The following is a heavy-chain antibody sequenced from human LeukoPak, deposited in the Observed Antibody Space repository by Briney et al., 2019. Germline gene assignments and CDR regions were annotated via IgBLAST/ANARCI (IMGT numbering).Heavy chain of an antibody. J-gene: IGHJ6*02. CDR2: ISSSSSYI. Sequence: AGGSLRLSCAASGFTFSSYSMNWVRQAPGKGLEWVSSISSSSSYIYYADSVKGRFTISRDNAKNSLHLQMNSLRAEDTAVYYCAKDLELGYYGSVVYGMDVWGQGTTVTVSS. D-gene: IGHD3-10*01. CDR3: AKDLELGYYGSVVYGMDV. V-gene: IGHV3-21*01. CDR1: GFTFSSYS.